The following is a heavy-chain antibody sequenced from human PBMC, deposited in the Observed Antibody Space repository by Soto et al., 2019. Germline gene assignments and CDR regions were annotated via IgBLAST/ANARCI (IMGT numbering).Heavy chain of an antibody. CDR3: ARYSHSSGHHYYYGMDV. D-gene: IGHD6-6*01. V-gene: IGHV5-10-1*01. Sequence: GESLKISCKGSGYSFTSYWISWVRQMPGKGLGWVGRIDPSDSYTNYSPSFQGHVTISADKSISTAYLQWSSLKASDTAMYYCARYSHSSGHHYYYGMDVWGQGTTVTVSS. CDR2: IDPSDSYT. J-gene: IGHJ6*02. CDR1: GYSFTSYW.